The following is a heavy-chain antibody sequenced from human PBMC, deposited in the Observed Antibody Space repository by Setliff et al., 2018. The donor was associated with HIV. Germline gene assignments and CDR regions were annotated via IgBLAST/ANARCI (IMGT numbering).Heavy chain of an antibody. CDR2: FMYTDIHYVNYLN. CDR1: GASFVGVNH. V-gene: IGHV4-30-4*01. CDR3: ARARSDWYNVRPYYFDL. D-gene: IGHD6-19*01. J-gene: IGHJ4*02. Sequence: PSETLSLTCAVSGASFVGVNHWSWIRQTPERGLEWIAYFMYTDIHYVNYLNYRNPSLASRLSISVDKSKNQFSLTLSSVTAADTAVYYCARARSDWYNVRPYYFDLWGQGTPVTVSS.